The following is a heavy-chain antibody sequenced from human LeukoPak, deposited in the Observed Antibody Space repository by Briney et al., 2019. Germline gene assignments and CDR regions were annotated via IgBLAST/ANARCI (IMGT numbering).Heavy chain of an antibody. CDR1: AYTLTELS. V-gene: IGHV1-24*01. CDR3: ATGLTMFRDRPVKGPGH. D-gene: IGHD3-10*01. CDR2: FDPEDGET. Sequence: ASVKVSCKVSAYTLTELSMHWVRQAPGKGLEWMGGFDPEDGETVYAQKLQGRITMTEDTSTDTAYMELSSLRSEDTAVYYCATGLTMFRDRPVKGPGHWGQGSRVTVSS. J-gene: IGHJ4*02.